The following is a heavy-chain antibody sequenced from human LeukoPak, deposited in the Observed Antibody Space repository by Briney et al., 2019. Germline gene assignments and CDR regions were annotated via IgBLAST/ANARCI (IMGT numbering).Heavy chain of an antibody. D-gene: IGHD3-3*01. Sequence: GGSLSLSCAASGFTVSSNYMSWVRQAPGKGLEWVSVIYSGGSTYYADSVKGRFTISRDNSKNTLYLQMNSLRAEDTAVYYCARSRTIFGVVRWYFDYWGQGTLVTVSS. J-gene: IGHJ4*02. CDR3: ARSRTIFGVVRWYFDY. V-gene: IGHV3-66*02. CDR1: GFTVSSNY. CDR2: IYSGGST.